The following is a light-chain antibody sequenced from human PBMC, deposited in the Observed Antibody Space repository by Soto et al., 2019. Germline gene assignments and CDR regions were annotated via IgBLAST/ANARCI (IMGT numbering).Light chain of an antibody. J-gene: IGKJ2*01. CDR2: DAS. CDR3: QQYDNLPRYT. CDR1: QDISNY. V-gene: IGKV1-33*01. Sequence: DIQMTQFPSSLSASVGGRVTITCQASQDISNYLNWYQQKPGKAPKLLIYDASNLETGVPSRFSGDGSGTDFTFTISSLQPEDIATYYCQQYDNLPRYTFGQGTKLEIK.